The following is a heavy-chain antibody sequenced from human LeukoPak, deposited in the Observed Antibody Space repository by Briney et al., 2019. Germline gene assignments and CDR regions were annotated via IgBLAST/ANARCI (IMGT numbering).Heavy chain of an antibody. J-gene: IGHJ4*02. D-gene: IGHD5-12*01. CDR2: LSSTSSYI. CDR3: TTSWGYKY. Sequence: GGSLRLSCAASGFTFSYYTINWVRQAPGKGLEWVSSLSSTSSYIYYADSVKGRFTISRDDAKNSLYLQMNSLRAEDTAVYYCTTSWGYKYWGRGTLVTVSS. V-gene: IGHV3-21*01. CDR1: GFTFSYYT.